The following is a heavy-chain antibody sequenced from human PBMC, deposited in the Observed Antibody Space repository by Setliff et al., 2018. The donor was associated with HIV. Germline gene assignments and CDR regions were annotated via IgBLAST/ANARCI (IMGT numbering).Heavy chain of an antibody. D-gene: IGHD6-13*01. CDR3: AREHSTTWPYFDF. CDR1: GYTFSDYD. CDR2: ISGYSGHT. Sequence: ASVKVSCKASGYTFSDYDVAWVRQAPGQGLAWMGWISGYSGHTSYAQKIQGRVTMTTDTSTSTAYMELRSLRSDDTAVYFCAREHSTTWPYFDFWGQGTLVTVSS. V-gene: IGHV1-18*01. J-gene: IGHJ4*02.